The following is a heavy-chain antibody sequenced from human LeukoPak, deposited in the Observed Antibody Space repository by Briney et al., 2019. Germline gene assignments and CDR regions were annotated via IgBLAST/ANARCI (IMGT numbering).Heavy chain of an antibody. V-gene: IGHV4-39*07. CDR1: GGSISSGGYY. CDR3: ARNLHGAWFDP. CDR2: INHSGST. J-gene: IGHJ5*02. Sequence: SETLSLTCTVSGGSISSGGYYWSWIRQPPGKGLEWIGEINHSGSTNYNPSLKSRVTISVDTSKNQFSLKLSSVTAADTAVYYCARNLHGAWFDPWGQGTLVTVSS.